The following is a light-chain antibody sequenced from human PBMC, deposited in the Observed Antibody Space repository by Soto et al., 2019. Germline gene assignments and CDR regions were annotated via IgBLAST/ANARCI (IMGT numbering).Light chain of an antibody. CDR3: HQNYNVPPWT. V-gene: IGKV1-39*01. J-gene: IGKJ1*01. Sequence: DIQMTQSPSALSASVGDRVTITCRASQSISNYLDWYQVKPGKAPKLLIYAASISQGGLPPRFSGRGSGTEFTLTINSLQTEDFATYYCHQNYNVPPWTFGQGTKVEV. CDR1: QSISNY. CDR2: AAS.